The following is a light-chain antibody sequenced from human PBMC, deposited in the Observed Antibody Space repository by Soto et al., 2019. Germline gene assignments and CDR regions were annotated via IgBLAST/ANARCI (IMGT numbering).Light chain of an antibody. V-gene: IGKV4-1*01. J-gene: IGKJ4*01. CDR1: QSVLYNSDNKNY. CDR3: QPYYTPLS. CDR2: WAS. Sequence: DIVMTQSPDSLAVSLGERATINCKSSQSVLYNSDNKNYLAWYQQKAGQPPKLLIYWASTRDSGVPDRFSGSGSGADFTLTINNLQADDVAVYYCQPYYTPLSFGWGTKVEIK.